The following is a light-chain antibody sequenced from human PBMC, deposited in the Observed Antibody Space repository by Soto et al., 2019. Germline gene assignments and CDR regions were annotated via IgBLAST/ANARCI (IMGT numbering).Light chain of an antibody. V-gene: IGKV1-9*01. Sequence: PSFLSASVGDRVTLTCRASQGISTFLAWYQQHPGTAPKRLVYDASNLQSGVPSRFSGSGSGTEFTLTISSLQPEDFATYYCQQVNNYPLTFGGGTKVEIK. CDR3: QQVNNYPLT. CDR2: DAS. CDR1: QGISTF. J-gene: IGKJ4*01.